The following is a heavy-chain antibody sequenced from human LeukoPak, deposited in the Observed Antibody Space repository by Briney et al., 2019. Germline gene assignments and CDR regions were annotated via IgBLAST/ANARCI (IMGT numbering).Heavy chain of an antibody. CDR3: ARMIGNYRGVYYYYGMDV. J-gene: IGHJ6*02. Sequence: KSSETLSLTCTVSGGSISSYYWSWIRQPPGKGLEWIGYIYYSGSTNYNPSLKSRVTISVDTSKNQFSLKLSSVTAADTAVYYCARMIGNYRGVYYYYGMDVWGQGTTATVSS. CDR2: IYYSGST. V-gene: IGHV4-59*01. D-gene: IGHD4-11*01. CDR1: GGSISSYY.